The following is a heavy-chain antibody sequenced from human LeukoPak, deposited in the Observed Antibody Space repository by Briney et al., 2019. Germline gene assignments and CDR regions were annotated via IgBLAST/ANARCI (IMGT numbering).Heavy chain of an antibody. D-gene: IGHD2-21*02. CDR2: ITGSGSGA. Sequence: PGGSLRLSCTASGFTFSNHAMTWVRQSAGKGLQWVSSITGSGSGAYYADSVKGRVTISRDNSKNTLFLHMDSLRVEDTAMYYCAKVRGDHAHLQDDFDFWGQGTLVTVSS. V-gene: IGHV3-23*01. CDR1: GFTFSNHA. J-gene: IGHJ4*02. CDR3: AKVRGDHAHLQDDFDF.